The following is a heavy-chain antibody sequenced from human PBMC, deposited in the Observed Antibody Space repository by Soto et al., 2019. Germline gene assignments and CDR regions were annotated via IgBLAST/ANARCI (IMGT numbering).Heavy chain of an antibody. D-gene: IGHD3-22*01. Sequence: ASVKVSCKASGYTFTSYGISWVRQAPGQGLEWMGWISAYNGNTNYAQKLQGRVTMTTDTXXSTAYMELRSLRSDDTAVYYCAREFVGYDSSGYYDYCGQRTLVTVSS. J-gene: IGHJ4*02. CDR3: AREFVGYDSSGYYDY. CDR1: GYTFTSYG. V-gene: IGHV1-18*01. CDR2: ISAYNGNT.